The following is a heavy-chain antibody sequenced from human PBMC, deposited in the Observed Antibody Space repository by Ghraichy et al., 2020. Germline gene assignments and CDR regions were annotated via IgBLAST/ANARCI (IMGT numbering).Heavy chain of an antibody. V-gene: IGHV4-34*01. CDR1: GGSFSGYY. CDR2: INHSGST. Sequence: SQTLSLTCAVYGGSFSGYYWSWIRQPPGKGLEWIGEINHSGSTNYNPSLKSRVTISVDTSKNQFSLKLSSVTAADTAVYYCARLTIFGVVTPIWYFDLRGRGTLVTVSS. J-gene: IGHJ2*01. CDR3: ARLTIFGVVTPIWYFDL. D-gene: IGHD3-3*01.